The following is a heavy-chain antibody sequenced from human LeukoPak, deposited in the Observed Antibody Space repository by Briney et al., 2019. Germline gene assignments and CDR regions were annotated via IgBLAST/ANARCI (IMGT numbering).Heavy chain of an antibody. J-gene: IGHJ4*02. CDR3: ARDDILTGPHFDY. Sequence: GGSLRLSCAASGFTFRSHWMHWVRQAPGKGLVWVSRISSDGSSISYADSVKGRFTISRDNAKNTLYLQMNSLRAEDTAVYYCARDDILTGPHFDYWGQGSLVTVSS. D-gene: IGHD3-9*01. CDR2: ISSDGSSI. CDR1: GFTFRSHW. V-gene: IGHV3-74*01.